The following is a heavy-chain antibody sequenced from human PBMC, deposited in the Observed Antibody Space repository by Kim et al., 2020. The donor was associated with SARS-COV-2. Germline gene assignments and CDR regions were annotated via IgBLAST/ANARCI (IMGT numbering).Heavy chain of an antibody. CDR3: AKDPLPGSYYYNWYFDL. CDR1: GFTFSSYA. V-gene: IGHV3-23*01. CDR2: ISGSGGST. D-gene: IGHD1-26*01. Sequence: GGSLRLSCAASGFTFSSYAMSWVRQAPGKGLEWVSAISGSGGSTYYADSVKGRFTISRDNSKNTLYLQMNSLRPEDTAVYYCAKDPLPGSYYYNWYFDLWGRGTLVTVSS. J-gene: IGHJ2*01.